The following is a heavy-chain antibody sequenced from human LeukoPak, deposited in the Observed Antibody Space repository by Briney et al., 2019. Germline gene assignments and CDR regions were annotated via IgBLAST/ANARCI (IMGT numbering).Heavy chain of an antibody. CDR3: AREHLPILERKYSSSWYKDY. Sequence: ASVKVSCKASGYTFSRYGISWVRQAPGQGLEWMGWISAYNGNTNYAQKLQGRVTMTTDTSTSTAYMELRSLRSDDTAVYYCAREHLPILERKYSSSWYKDYWGQGTLVTVSS. CDR2: ISAYNGNT. V-gene: IGHV1-18*01. J-gene: IGHJ4*02. CDR1: GYTFSRYG. D-gene: IGHD6-13*01.